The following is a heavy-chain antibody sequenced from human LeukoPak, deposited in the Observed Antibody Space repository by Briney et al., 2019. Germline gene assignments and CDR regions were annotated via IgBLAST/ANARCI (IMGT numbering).Heavy chain of an antibody. Sequence: ASVKVSCKASGYTFISYGISWVRQAPGQGLEWMGWISAYNGNTNYAQKLQGRVTMTTDTSTSTAYMELRSLRSDDTAVYYCARAGAGGIVVVPTALLVDYWGQGTLVTVSS. CDR1: GYTFISYG. D-gene: IGHD2-2*01. V-gene: IGHV1-18*04. J-gene: IGHJ4*02. CDR3: ARAGAGGIVVVPTALLVDY. CDR2: ISAYNGNT.